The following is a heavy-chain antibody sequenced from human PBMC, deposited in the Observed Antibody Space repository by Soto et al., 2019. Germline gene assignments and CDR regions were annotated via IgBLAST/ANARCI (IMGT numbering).Heavy chain of an antibody. CDR2: RNPNSGNT. CDR1: GYTFTSYD. V-gene: IGHV1-8*01. Sequence: QVQLVQSGAEVKKPGASVKVSCKASGYTFTSYDINWVRQATGQGLELMGWRNPNSGNTGYAPKSQGRVTISRNTSLSTGSMGRSSLRSEDTAVFYCARARSGYFDYWGQGTLVTVSS. J-gene: IGHJ4*02. CDR3: ARARSGYFDY. D-gene: IGHD2-15*01.